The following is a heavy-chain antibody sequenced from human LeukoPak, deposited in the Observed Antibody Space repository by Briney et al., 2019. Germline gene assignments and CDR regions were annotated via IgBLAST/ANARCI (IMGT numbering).Heavy chain of an antibody. J-gene: IGHJ4*02. D-gene: IGHD3-10*01. CDR3: AKNRAYGSGSLDY. CDR2: ISGGGST. V-gene: IGHV3-23*01. Sequence: GGSLRLSCAASGFTFSNFAMSWVRQAPGKGLDWVSVISGGGSTYYADSVKGRFTISRDNSKNTLYLQMNSLNAEDTAVYYCAKNRAYGSGSLDYWSQGTLVTVSS. CDR1: GFTFSNFA.